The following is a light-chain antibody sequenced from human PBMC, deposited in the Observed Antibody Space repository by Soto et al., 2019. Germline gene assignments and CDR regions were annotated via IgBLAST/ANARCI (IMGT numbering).Light chain of an antibody. CDR1: QGIRND. CDR3: QQKYDSLVS. CDR2: AAS. V-gene: IGKV1-17*01. Sequence: DIQMTQSPSSLSASVGDRVTITCQASQGIRNDLGWYQKKTGKAPKRLIYAASSLQSGVPSRFSGSGSGTEFTLTISSLQPEEGGTDYCQQKYDSLVSFGEGTKVDI. J-gene: IGKJ4*01.